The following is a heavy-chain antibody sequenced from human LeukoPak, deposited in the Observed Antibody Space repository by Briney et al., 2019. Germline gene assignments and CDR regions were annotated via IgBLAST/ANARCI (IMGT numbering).Heavy chain of an antibody. CDR1: GFTFSSYS. CDR2: ISSSSSYI. J-gene: IGHJ3*02. V-gene: IGHV3-21*01. Sequence: GGSLRLSCAASGFTFSSYSMNWVRQAPGKGLEWVSSISSSSSYIYYADSVKGRFTISRDNAKNSLYLQMNSLRAEDTAVYYCAKTQDLIAAVGQAFDIWGQGTMVTVSS. CDR3: AKTQDLIAAVGQAFDI. D-gene: IGHD6-13*01.